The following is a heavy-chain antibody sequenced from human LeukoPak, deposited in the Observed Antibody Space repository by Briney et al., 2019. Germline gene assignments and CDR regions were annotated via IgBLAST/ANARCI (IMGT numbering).Heavy chain of an antibody. J-gene: IGHJ3*02. CDR1: GFTFSSYW. Sequence: GGSLRLSCTASGFTFSSYWMSWVRQAPGKGLEWVANIKQDGSETYYVDSVKGRFTISRDNAKKSLYLQMNSLRAEDTAVYYCAREDAAVAVLDIWGQGTMVTVSS. CDR2: IKQDGSET. D-gene: IGHD6-19*01. CDR3: AREDAAVAVLDI. V-gene: IGHV3-7*01.